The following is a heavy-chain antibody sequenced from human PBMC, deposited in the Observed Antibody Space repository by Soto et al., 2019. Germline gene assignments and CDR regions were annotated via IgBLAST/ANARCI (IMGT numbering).Heavy chain of an antibody. Sequence: EVQLVESGGGLVRPGGSLRLSCAASGLAFRSFLMSWVRQAPGGGLEWVANINQDGRDTYYSDSVRDRFTISRDNAATALFMHMNSLGAEDTAVYYCATYHDDEWESYRHRYWGQGNRVTVSS. CDR3: ATYHDDEWESYRHRY. V-gene: IGHV3-7*01. CDR1: GLAFRSFL. CDR2: INQDGRDT. D-gene: IGHD3-16*02. J-gene: IGHJ4*02.